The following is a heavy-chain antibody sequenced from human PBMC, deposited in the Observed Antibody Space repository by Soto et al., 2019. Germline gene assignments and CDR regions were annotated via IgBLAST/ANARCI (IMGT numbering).Heavy chain of an antibody. CDR2: IYYSGST. J-gene: IGHJ4*02. CDR3: ASQYQLDRYFDY. CDR1: GGSISSSSYY. Sequence: QLQLQESGPGLVKPSETLSLTCTVSGGSISSSSYYWGWIRQPPGKGLEWIGSIYYSGSTYYNPSLKSRVTISVDTSKNQFSLKRSSVTAADTAVYYCASQYQLDRYFDYWGQGTLVTVSS. D-gene: IGHD2-2*01. V-gene: IGHV4-39*01.